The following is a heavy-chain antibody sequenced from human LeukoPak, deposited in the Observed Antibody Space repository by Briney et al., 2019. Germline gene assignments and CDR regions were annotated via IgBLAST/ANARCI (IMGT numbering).Heavy chain of an antibody. CDR2: IKQDGSET. D-gene: IGHD2-21*01. J-gene: IGHJ4*02. CDR3: ARGLPTGIDYFDY. CDR1: GFTFSTSW. Sequence: GGSLRLSCAASGFTFSTSWMTWVRQAPGKGLEWVANIKQDGSETYYVDSVKGRFTISRDNAENSLFLQLNSLRAEDTALYYCARGLPTGIDYFDYWGQGTLVTVSS. V-gene: IGHV3-7*01.